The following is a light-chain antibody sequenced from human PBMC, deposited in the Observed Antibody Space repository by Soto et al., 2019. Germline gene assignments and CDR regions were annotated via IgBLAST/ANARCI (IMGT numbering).Light chain of an antibody. V-gene: IGKV3-20*01. CDR1: QSVSSNY. CDR2: GAS. Sequence: ESVLTQSPGSLSLSPGERATLSCRASQSVSSNYLAWYQHKPGQAPRLLIYGASSRATGIPDRFSGSGSGTDFTLTISRLEPEDFAVYYCQHYGSSLSITFGQGPRLEIK. J-gene: IGKJ5*01. CDR3: QHYGSSLSIT.